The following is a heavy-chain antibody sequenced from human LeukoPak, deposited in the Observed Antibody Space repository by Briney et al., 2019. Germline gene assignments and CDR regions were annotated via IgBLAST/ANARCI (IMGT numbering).Heavy chain of an antibody. CDR2: ISSSSSYI. D-gene: IGHD3-9*01. Sequence: GGSLRLSCAASGFTFSSYSMNWVRQAPGKGLEWVSSISSSSSYIYYADSVKGRFTISRDNAKNSLYLQMNSLRAEDTAVYFCAREHDTFTAFSFDYWGQGTLVTVSS. J-gene: IGHJ4*02. V-gene: IGHV3-21*01. CDR3: AREHDTFTAFSFDY. CDR1: GFTFSSYS.